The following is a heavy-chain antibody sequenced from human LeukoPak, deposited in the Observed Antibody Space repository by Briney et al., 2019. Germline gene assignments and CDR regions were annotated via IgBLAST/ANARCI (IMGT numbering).Heavy chain of an antibody. CDR3: ASLSGWWGYYI. D-gene: IGHD6-19*01. J-gene: IGHJ3*02. CDR2: IAPGDSAT. V-gene: IGHV5-10-1*01. Sequence: GESLNISCQASGHSFTNYWITWVRQVPGKGLEWMGSIAPGDSATNYGPSFQGHAIISADRSTTPAYLHFNSLEASETAMYYCASLSGWWGYYIWGQGTMVIVSS. CDR1: GHSFTNYW.